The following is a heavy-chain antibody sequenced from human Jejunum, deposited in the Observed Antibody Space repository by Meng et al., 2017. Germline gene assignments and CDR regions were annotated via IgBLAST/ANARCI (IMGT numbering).Heavy chain of an antibody. CDR3: ARVGAILNTGEIDY. Sequence: QVQLQQWGAGLLKPSETLSRTGAVYGGSFSAYYWSWIRQPPGKGLEWIGEINHNGDTNYNPSLKSRVTISVDTPKNQFSLRLTSVTAADTAIYYCARVGAILNTGEIDYWGQGTLVTVSS. CDR2: INHNGDT. D-gene: IGHD3-16*01. V-gene: IGHV4-34*01. CDR1: GGSFSAYY. J-gene: IGHJ4*02.